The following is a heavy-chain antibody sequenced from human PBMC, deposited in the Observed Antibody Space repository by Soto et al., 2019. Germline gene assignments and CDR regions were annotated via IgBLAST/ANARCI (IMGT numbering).Heavy chain of an antibody. Sequence: SETLSLSCAVYGGSFSGYYWSWIRQPPGKGLEWIGEINHSGSTNYNPSLKSRVTISVDTSKNQFSLKLSSVTAADTAVYYCARGRYGLTGRCFANWFDSWGQGALVTVSS. J-gene: IGHJ5*01. CDR1: GGSFSGYY. CDR2: INHSGST. V-gene: IGHV4-34*01. D-gene: IGHD1-20*01. CDR3: ARGRYGLTGRCFANWFDS.